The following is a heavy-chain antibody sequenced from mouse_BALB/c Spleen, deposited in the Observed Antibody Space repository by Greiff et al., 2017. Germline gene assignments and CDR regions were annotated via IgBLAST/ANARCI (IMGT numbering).Heavy chain of an antibody. D-gene: IGHD4-1*01. Sequence: VQLQQSGPELVKPGASVKISCKASGYTFTDYNMHWVKQSHGKSLEWIGYIYPYNSGTGYNQKFKSKATLTVDNSSSTAYMELRSLTSEDSAVYYCARVWDWYFDVWGAGTTVTVSS. CDR2: IYPYNSGT. J-gene: IGHJ1*01. V-gene: IGHV1S29*02. CDR3: ARVWDWYFDV. CDR1: GYTFTDYN.